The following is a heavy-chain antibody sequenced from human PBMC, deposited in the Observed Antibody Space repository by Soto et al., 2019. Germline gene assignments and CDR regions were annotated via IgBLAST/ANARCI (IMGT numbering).Heavy chain of an antibody. CDR2: ISSSSSYI. J-gene: IGHJ6*02. D-gene: IGHD2-15*01. V-gene: IGHV3-21*01. CDR3: ARSVVVAANYYYYYGMDV. CDR1: GFTFSSYS. Sequence: NPGGSLRLSCAASGFTFSSYSMNWVRQAPGKGLEWVSSISSSSSYIYYADSVKGRFTISRDNAKNSLYLQMNSLRAEDTAVYYCARSVVVAANYYYYYGMDVWGQGTTVTVSS.